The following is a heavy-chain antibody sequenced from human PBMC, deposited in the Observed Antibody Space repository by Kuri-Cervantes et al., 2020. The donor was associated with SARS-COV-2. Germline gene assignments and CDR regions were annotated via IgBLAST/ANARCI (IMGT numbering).Heavy chain of an antibody. Sequence: GGSLRLSCAASGFTFSSYAMSWVRQAPGKGLEWVSAISGSGGSTYYADSVKGRFTISRDSSKNTLYLQVNSLRAEDTAVYYCAKDEGNDYGDQFDYWGQGTLVTVSS. CDR2: ISGSGGST. CDR1: GFTFSSYA. V-gene: IGHV3-23*01. D-gene: IGHD4-17*01. CDR3: AKDEGNDYGDQFDY. J-gene: IGHJ4*02.